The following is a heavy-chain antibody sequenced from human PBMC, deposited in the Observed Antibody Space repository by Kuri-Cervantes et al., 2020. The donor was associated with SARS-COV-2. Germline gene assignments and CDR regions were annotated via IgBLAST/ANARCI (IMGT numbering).Heavy chain of an antibody. CDR3: ARTVTTTPDY. CDR1: GGSFSGYY. V-gene: IGHV4-34*01. CDR2: INHSGST. D-gene: IGHD4-11*01. J-gene: IGHJ4*02. Sequence: SETLSLTCAVYGGSFSGYYWSWIRQPPGKGLEWTGEINHSGSTNYNPSLKSRVTISVDTSKSQFSLKLSSVTAADTAVYYCARTVTTTPDYWGQGTLVTVSS.